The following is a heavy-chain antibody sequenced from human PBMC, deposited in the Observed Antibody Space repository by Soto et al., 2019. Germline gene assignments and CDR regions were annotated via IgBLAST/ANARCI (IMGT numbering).Heavy chain of an antibody. J-gene: IGHJ6*02. CDR2: MSPRSGNA. CDR3: ARAGGNTYGMDV. CDR1: GYAFTSYE. V-gene: IGHV1-8*02. Sequence: ASVKVSCKASGYAFTSYEINWLRQAFGQGPEWVGWMSPRSGNAGVAQKFQGRVSMTRDTSISTAYMELSRLRSDDTAVYYCARAGGNTYGMDVWGQGTTVTVS. D-gene: IGHD3-10*01.